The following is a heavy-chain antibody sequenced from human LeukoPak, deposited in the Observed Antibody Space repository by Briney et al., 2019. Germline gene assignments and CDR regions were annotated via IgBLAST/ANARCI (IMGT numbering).Heavy chain of an antibody. J-gene: IGHJ4*02. Sequence: PSETLSLTCKVSGGSISSYYWSWIRQTPGKGLEWIGYIYYRGSTNYNSSLKSRVTVSLDTSKSQFSLKLSSVTAADTAVYYCARLGGSSQFDYWGQGILVTVSS. CDR3: ARLGGSSQFDY. D-gene: IGHD1-26*01. CDR2: IYYRGST. V-gene: IGHV4-59*01. CDR1: GGSISSYY.